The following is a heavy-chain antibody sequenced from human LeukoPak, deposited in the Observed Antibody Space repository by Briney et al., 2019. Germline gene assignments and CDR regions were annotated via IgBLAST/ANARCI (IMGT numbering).Heavy chain of an antibody. CDR3: ARFLGGSYWKIPHYYYYMDV. CDR2: IYYSGST. V-gene: IGHV4-59*11. J-gene: IGHJ6*03. CDR1: GGSISSHY. Sequence: PSETLSLTCTVSGGSISSHYWSWIRQPPGKGLEWIGYIYYSGSTNYNPSLKSRVTISVDTSKNQFSLKLSSVTAADTAVYYCARFLGGSYWKIPHYYYYMDVWGKGTTVTVSS. D-gene: IGHD1-26*01.